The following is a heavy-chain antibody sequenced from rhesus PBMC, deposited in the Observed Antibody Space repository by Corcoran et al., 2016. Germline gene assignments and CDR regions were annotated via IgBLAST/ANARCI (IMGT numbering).Heavy chain of an antibody. CDR2: ILGCGGST. CDR1: GGSISSNY. CDR3: ARVSSGWETTS. V-gene: IGHV4-173*01. J-gene: IGHJ4*01. D-gene: IGHD6-31*01. Sequence: QLQLQESGPGLVKPSETLSLTCAVSGGSISSNYWSWIRTPPGKGREWIGRILGCGGSTDYNPSLKSRVTISTDTSKNQCFLKLGSVTAADTAVYYCARVSSGWETTSWGKGVLVTVSS.